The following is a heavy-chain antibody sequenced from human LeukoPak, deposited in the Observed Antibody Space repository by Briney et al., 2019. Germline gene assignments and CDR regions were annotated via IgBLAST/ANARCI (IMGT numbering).Heavy chain of an antibody. J-gene: IGHJ3*01. D-gene: IGHD6-19*01. Sequence: PGGSLRLSCAASGFTFSTYWMNWVRRAPGKALEWVANISQDGRFKYSVASVQGRFTISRDNAQNALYLEMNSLRAEDTAVYYCARILPGAVGDVLDLWGQGTMVIVTS. CDR3: ARILPGAVGDVLDL. CDR2: ISQDGRFK. CDR1: GFTFSTYW. V-gene: IGHV3-7*01.